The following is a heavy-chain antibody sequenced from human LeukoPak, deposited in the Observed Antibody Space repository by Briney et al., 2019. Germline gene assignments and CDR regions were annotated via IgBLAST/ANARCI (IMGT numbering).Heavy chain of an antibody. CDR1: GFTFGDYA. V-gene: IGHV3-49*05. Sequence: KPGRSLRLSCTASGFTFGDYAMSWFRQAPGKGLEWVGFIRSKAYGGTTEYAASVKGRFTISRDDFKSIAYLQMNSLKTEDTAVYYCTRPTYYYDSSGYYFFDYWGQGTLVTVSS. J-gene: IGHJ4*02. D-gene: IGHD3-22*01. CDR2: IRSKAYGGTT. CDR3: TRPTYYYDSSGYYFFDY.